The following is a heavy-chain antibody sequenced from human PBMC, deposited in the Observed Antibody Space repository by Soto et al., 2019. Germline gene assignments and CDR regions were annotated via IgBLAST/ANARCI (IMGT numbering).Heavy chain of an antibody. V-gene: IGHV3-30-3*01. D-gene: IGHD6-13*01. CDR1: GFTFSSYA. Sequence: GSLRLSCAASGFTFSSYAMHWVRQAPGKGLEWVAVISYDGSNKYYADSVKGRFTISRDNSKNTLYLQMNSLRAEDTAVYYCARHLPIIAAAGTNAFDIWGQGTMVTVSS. J-gene: IGHJ3*02. CDR3: ARHLPIIAAAGTNAFDI. CDR2: ISYDGSNK.